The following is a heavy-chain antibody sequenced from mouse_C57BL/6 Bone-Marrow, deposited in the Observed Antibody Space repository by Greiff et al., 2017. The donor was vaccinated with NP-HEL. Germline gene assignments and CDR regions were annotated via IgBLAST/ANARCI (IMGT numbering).Heavy chain of an antibody. CDR3: ARRAKLLRSRYFDV. Sequence: QVQLQQSGAELVRPGTSVKVSCKASGYAFTNYLIEWVKQRPGQGLEWIGVINPGSGGTNYNEKFKGKATLTADKSSSTAYMQLSSLTSEDSAVYFGARRAKLLRSRYFDVWGTGTTVTVSA. D-gene: IGHD1-1*01. V-gene: IGHV1-54*01. CDR2: INPGSGGT. CDR1: GYAFTNYL. J-gene: IGHJ1*03.